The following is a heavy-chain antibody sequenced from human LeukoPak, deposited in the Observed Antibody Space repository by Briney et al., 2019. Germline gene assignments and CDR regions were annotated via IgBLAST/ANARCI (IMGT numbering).Heavy chain of an antibody. Sequence: GGSLRLSCTASGFTFGDYLMSWFRQAPGEGLEWIGFIRRKLDGGTAEYAASVKGRFTISRDDSTSIAYLQMNSLKTEDTAVYYCSRSSGWLSVYWGQGTLVTVSS. J-gene: IGHJ4*02. V-gene: IGHV3-49*03. CDR1: GFTFGDYL. D-gene: IGHD6-19*01. CDR2: IRRKLDGGTA. CDR3: SRSSGWLSVY.